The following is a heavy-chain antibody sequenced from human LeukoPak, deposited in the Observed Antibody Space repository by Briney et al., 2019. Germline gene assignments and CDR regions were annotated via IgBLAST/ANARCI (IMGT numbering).Heavy chain of an antibody. V-gene: IGHV4-31*03. Sequence: SETLSLTCTVSGGSISSGGYYWSWIRQHPGKGLEWIGYIYYSGRTYYNPSLKSRGTISVDTSKNQFSLKLSSVTAADTAVYYCARHGVDKLRCLEWLPFDYWGQGTLVTVSS. D-gene: IGHD3-3*01. CDR3: ARHGVDKLRCLEWLPFDY. J-gene: IGHJ4*02. CDR1: GGSISSGGYY. CDR2: IYYSGRT.